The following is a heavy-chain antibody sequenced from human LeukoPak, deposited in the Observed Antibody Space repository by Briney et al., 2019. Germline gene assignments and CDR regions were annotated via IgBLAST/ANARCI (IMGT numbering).Heavy chain of an antibody. J-gene: IGHJ4*02. D-gene: IGHD6-19*01. CDR1: GGSISSSSYY. V-gene: IGHV4-39*01. CDR3: ARALRAVAGNFDY. CDR2: IYYSGST. Sequence: PSETLSLTCTVSGGSISSSSYYWGWIRQPPGKGLEGIGSIYYSGSTYYNPSLKSRVTISVDTSKNQFSLKLSSVTAADTAVYYCARALRAVAGNFDYWGQGTLVTVSS.